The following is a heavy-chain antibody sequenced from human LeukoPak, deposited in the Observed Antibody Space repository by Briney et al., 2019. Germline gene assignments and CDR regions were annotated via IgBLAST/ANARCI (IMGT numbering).Heavy chain of an antibody. J-gene: IGHJ3*02. V-gene: IGHV4-34*01. CDR2: INHSGST. D-gene: IGHD1-26*01. CDR1: GGSFSGYY. CDR3: ARSIVGAPVAFDI. Sequence: PSETLSLTCAVYGGSFSGYYWSWIRQPPGKGLEWIGEINHSGSTNYNPSLKSRVTISVDTSKNQFSLKLSSVTAADTAVYYCARSIVGAPVAFDIWGQGTMVTVSS.